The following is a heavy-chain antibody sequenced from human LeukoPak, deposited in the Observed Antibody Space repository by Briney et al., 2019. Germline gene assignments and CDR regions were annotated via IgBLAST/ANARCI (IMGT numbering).Heavy chain of an antibody. CDR2: ISGSGTTV. D-gene: IGHD4-23*01. J-gene: IGHJ5*01. CDR1: GLSLSNYS. CDR3: ARDRGNSDPGDWFDS. Sequence: GGALSLSCAASGLSLSNYSMNWIRQAPGEGLEGVSDISGSGTTVYYAAYVRGRFTISRDNAKNSLFLQMNSLRAEDTDVYYCARDRGNSDPGDWFDSWGQGTLVTVSS. V-gene: IGHV3-48*04.